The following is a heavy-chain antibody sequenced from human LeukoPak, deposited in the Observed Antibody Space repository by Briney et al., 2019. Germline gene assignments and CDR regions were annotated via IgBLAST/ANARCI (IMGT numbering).Heavy chain of an antibody. D-gene: IGHD6-19*01. CDR1: GFTFSSYS. CDR3: AKGSLYSSGWFFDY. J-gene: IGHJ4*02. Sequence: GGSLRLSCAASGFTFSSYSMNWVRQAPGKGLEWVSYISSSSSTIYYADSVKGRFTISRDNAKNSLYLQMNSLRAGDTALYYCAKGSLYSSGWFFDYWGQGTLVTVSS. CDR2: ISSSSSTI. V-gene: IGHV3-48*01.